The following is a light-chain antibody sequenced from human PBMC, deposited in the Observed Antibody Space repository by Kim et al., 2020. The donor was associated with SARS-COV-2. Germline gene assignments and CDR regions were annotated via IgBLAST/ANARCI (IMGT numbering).Light chain of an antibody. CDR3: QQYNTYLGT. CDR2: KTS. V-gene: IGKV1-5*03. Sequence: AAVGDRVTSNYRASQNISPWLAWYQQKPGKVPRLLIYKTSTLQNGVPSRFSGSGSGTEFTLTISSLQPDDCAIYYCQQYNTYLGTFGQGTKVDIK. J-gene: IGKJ1*01. CDR1: QNISPW.